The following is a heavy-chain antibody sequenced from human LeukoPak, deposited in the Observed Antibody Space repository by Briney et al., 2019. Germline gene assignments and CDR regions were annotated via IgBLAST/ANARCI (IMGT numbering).Heavy chain of an antibody. CDR1: GYTFTSYY. D-gene: IGHD5-18*01. CDR2: INPSGGST. CDR3: ARAERGHDDPRWIQLWLLY. Sequence: GASVKVSCKASGYTFTSYYMHWVRQAPGQGLEWMGIINPSGGSTSYAQKFQGRVTMTRDTSTSTVYMELSSLRSEDTAVYYCARAERGHDDPRWIQLWLLYWGQGALVTVSS. V-gene: IGHV1-46*01. J-gene: IGHJ4*02.